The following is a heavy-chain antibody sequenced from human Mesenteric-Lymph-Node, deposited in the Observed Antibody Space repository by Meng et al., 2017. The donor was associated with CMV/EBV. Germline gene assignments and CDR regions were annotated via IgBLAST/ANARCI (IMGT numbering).Heavy chain of an antibody. J-gene: IGHJ4*02. D-gene: IGHD6-19*01. CDR3: ARALAVAGTGGHY. CDR2: FYSGGGT. Sequence: CAASGFTVSSNYMSWVRQAPGKGLEWVSIFYSGGGTYYADSVKGRFTISRDNAKNTLYLQMNSLRAEDTAVYYCARALAVAGTGGHYWGQGTLVTVSS. CDR1: GFTVSSNY. V-gene: IGHV3-53*01.